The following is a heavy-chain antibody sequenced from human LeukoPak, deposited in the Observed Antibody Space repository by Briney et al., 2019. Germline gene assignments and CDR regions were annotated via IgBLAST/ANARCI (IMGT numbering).Heavy chain of an antibody. Sequence: GGSLRLSCAASGFTFNSFAMNWVRQAPGKGLEWVSSISGSDGTSHYADFVKGRFTISRDNSKNTLYLQMNSLRAEDTATYYCAKSLGVGGYTRYKGFDQWGQGTLVVVSS. CDR2: ISGSDGTS. CDR1: GFTFNSFA. CDR3: AKSLGVGGYTRYKGFDQ. V-gene: IGHV3-23*01. D-gene: IGHD3-16*02. J-gene: IGHJ4*02.